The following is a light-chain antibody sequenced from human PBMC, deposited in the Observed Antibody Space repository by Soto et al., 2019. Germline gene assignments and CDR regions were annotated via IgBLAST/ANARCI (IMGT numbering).Light chain of an antibody. V-gene: IGLV2-23*03. Sequence: QSVLTQPASVSGSPGQSITISCTGTSSDVGSYNLVSWYQQHPGKAPKLMIYEGSQRPSGVSNRFSGYKSGNTASLTISGLQAEDEADYSCCSYAGSSSIAYVFGTGTKLTVL. J-gene: IGLJ1*01. CDR2: EGS. CDR3: CSYAGSSSIAYV. CDR1: SSDVGSYNL.